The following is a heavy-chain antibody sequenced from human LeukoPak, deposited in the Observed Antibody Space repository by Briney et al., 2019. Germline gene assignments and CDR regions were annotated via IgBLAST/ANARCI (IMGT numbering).Heavy chain of an antibody. V-gene: IGHV4-4*07. D-gene: IGHD3-10*01. CDR3: ARSSYYYGADALDI. Sequence: ETLSLTCTVSGGSISSYYWSWIRQPAGKGLEWIGRIYTSGSTNYNPSLKSRVTMSVDTSKNQFSLKLSSVTAADTAVYYCARSSYYYGADALDIWGQGTMVTVSS. J-gene: IGHJ3*02. CDR2: IYTSGST. CDR1: GGSISSYY.